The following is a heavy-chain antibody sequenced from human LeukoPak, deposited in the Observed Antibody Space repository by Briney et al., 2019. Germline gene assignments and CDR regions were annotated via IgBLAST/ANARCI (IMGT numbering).Heavy chain of an antibody. D-gene: IGHD4-17*01. Sequence: GSLRLSCSASGFTFSYYAMHWVRQPPGKGLEYVSGVSSDGGSTYSADSVKGRFTISRNNSKNTLYLQMSGLRGEDTAVYYCVRALSSTVTTKRKFDDWGQGTLVTVSS. CDR3: VRALSSTVTTKRKFDD. CDR2: VSSDGGST. V-gene: IGHV3-64D*06. J-gene: IGHJ4*02. CDR1: GFTFSYYA.